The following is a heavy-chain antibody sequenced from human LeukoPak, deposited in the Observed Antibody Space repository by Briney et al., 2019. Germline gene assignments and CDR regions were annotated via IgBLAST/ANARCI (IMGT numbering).Heavy chain of an antibody. J-gene: IGHJ6*03. Sequence: GSSVKVSCKASGGTFSSYAISWVRQAPGQGLEWMGGIIPIFGTANYAQKFQGRVTITADESTSTAYMELSSLRYEDTAVYYCARDHSRYSRLYYYYMDVWGKGTTVTVSS. D-gene: IGHD6-13*01. V-gene: IGHV1-69*01. CDR1: GGTFSSYA. CDR2: IIPIFGTA. CDR3: ARDHSRYSRLYYYYMDV.